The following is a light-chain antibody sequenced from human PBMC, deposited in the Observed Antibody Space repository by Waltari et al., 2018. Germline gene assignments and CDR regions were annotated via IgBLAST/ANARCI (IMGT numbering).Light chain of an antibody. Sequence: SYQLTQPPSVSVFPGQTARITCSGAALPRPSSYWYQQKSGQAPVLVIYVDNKRPSGIPERFSGSSSGTVATLTISGAQLEDEADYYCYSTDSSGNERVFGGGTKLTVL. CDR1: ALPRPS. J-gene: IGLJ3*02. CDR2: VDN. CDR3: YSTDSSGNERV. V-gene: IGLV3-10*01.